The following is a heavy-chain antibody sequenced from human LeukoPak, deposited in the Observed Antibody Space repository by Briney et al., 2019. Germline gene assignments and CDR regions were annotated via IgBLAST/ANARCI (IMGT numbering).Heavy chain of an antibody. Sequence: GWTLPLSCAASRFTVSTNYLSWVRPAAARGLEWVCVIYSGDSTYYADSVKGRFTISRHSSRNTLYLQMNSLRAEDTAVYYCARDLRGGNFDYWGQGTLVTVSS. J-gene: IGHJ4*02. CDR3: ARDLRGGNFDY. V-gene: IGHV3-53*04. CDR2: IYSGDST. D-gene: IGHD2-15*01. CDR1: RFTVSTNY.